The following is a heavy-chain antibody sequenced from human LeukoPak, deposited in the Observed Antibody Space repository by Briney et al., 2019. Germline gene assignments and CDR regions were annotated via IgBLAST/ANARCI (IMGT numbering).Heavy chain of an antibody. CDR2: IYSGDTT. J-gene: IGHJ4*02. CDR3: ARAGWGYDIDY. D-gene: IGHD3-9*01. CDR1: GFTVSSNY. Sequence: GGSLRLSCAASGFTVSSNYMRWVRQAPGKGLEWVSIIYSGDTTYYAGSVEGRFTISRDNSKNMVYLQMNSLRAEDTAVYYCARAGWGYDIDYWGQGTLVTVSS. V-gene: IGHV3-53*01.